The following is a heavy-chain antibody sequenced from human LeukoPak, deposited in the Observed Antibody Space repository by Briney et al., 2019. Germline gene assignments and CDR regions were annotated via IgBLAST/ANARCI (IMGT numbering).Heavy chain of an antibody. CDR1: GYTFSSYG. CDR3: ARDQYDYVWDSHRPYFDY. D-gene: IGHD3-16*01. Sequence: ASVKVSCKASGYTFSSYGISWVRQAPGQGLEWMAWISVYNGNTKYARRFQGRVTMTTDTSTSTAYMELRSLKSDDTAVYYCARDQYDYVWDSHRPYFDYWGQGTLVTVSS. CDR2: ISVYNGNT. J-gene: IGHJ4*02. V-gene: IGHV1-18*01.